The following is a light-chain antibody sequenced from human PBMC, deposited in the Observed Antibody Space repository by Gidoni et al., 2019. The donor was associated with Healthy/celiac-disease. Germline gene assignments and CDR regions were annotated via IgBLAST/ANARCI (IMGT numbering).Light chain of an antibody. V-gene: IGKV1-5*03. CDR1: QSISSW. CDR3: QQYNSYRT. J-gene: IGKJ1*01. Sequence: DTQMTQPPSTLSASVGDRVTITCRASQSISSWLAWYQQKPGKAPKLLIYKASSLEGGVPSRFRGGGSGTEFTLTISILQPDDFATYYCQQYNSYRTFXQXTKVEIK. CDR2: KAS.